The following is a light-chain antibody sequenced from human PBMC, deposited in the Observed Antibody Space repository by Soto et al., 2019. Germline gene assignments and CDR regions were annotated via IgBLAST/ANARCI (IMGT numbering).Light chain of an antibody. V-gene: IGLV2-8*01. CDR2: EVS. CDR3: SSYAGSNNFV. CDR1: SSDVGSYNY. J-gene: IGLJ1*01. Sequence: QSVLTQPPSASGSPGQSVTISCTGTSSDVGSYNYVSWYQQHPGRPPKLMIYEVSKRPLGVPDRFSGSKSGNTASLTVSGPQAEDEADYYCSSYAGSNNFVFGPGTKVTVL.